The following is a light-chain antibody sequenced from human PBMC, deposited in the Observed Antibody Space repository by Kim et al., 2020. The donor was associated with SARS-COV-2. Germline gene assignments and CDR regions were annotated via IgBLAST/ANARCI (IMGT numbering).Light chain of an antibody. J-gene: IGKJ2*01. CDR3: QQYGSSPYT. V-gene: IGKV3-20*01. CDR1: QSVSRSY. CDR2: GAS. Sequence: SPGERGTLSCRASQSVSRSYLAWYQQKPGQAPTLLIYGASSRATGIPDRFSGSGSGTDFTLTISRLEPEDFAVYYCQQYGSSPYTFGQGTKVDIK.